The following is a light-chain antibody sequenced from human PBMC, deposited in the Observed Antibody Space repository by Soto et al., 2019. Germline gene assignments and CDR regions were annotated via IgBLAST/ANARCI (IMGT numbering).Light chain of an antibody. CDR2: ATS. V-gene: IGKV1-9*01. CDR3: QHINSYPVT. Sequence: EIQLTQSPSFLSASVGDRVTITCRASQGLNSYFAWYQQKPGKAHKLLLYATSTLQSVFPSRFSGSGSGAEFTLTITSLQPEDIATYYCQHINSYPVTFGGGTKVEIK. J-gene: IGKJ4*01. CDR1: QGLNSY.